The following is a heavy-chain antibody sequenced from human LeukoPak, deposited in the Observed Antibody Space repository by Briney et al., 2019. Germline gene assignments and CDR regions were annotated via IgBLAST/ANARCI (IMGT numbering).Heavy chain of an antibody. CDR3: ARDPRWLTPDCTSTSCYENYFDP. J-gene: IGHJ5*02. V-gene: IGHV4-38-2*02. CDR1: GDSISSGYQ. D-gene: IGHD2-2*01. CDR2: IYHTGSA. Sequence: SETLSLTCVVSGDSISSGYQWAWIRQSPGKGLEWIGSIYHTGSAHYNPSLQSRVTISVDTSNNQFSLRLNSVTAADTAVYYCARDPRWLTPDCTSTSCYENYFDPWGQGTLVTVSS.